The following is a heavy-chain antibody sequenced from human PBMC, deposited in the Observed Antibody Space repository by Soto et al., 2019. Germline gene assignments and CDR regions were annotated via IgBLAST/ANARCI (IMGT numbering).Heavy chain of an antibody. CDR3: AREGGYSYGFGY. CDR1: GYTFTSYD. Sequence: QVQLVQSGAEVKKPGASVKVSCKASGYTFTSYDINWVRQAPGQGLEWMGWMNANSGNTAYAQKFQGRVTMTRNTSISTAYMELSSLRSEDTAVYYCAREGGYSYGFGYWGQGTLVTVSS. J-gene: IGHJ4*02. CDR2: MNANSGNT. D-gene: IGHD5-18*01. V-gene: IGHV1-8*01.